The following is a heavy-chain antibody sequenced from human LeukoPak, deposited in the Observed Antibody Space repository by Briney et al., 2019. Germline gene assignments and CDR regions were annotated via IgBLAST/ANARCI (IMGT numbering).Heavy chain of an antibody. V-gene: IGHV3-48*04. CDR2: ISSSGSTI. Sequence: GGSLRLSCAASGFTFSSYWMHWVRQAPGKGLEWVSYISSSGSTIYYADSVKGRFTISRDNAKNSLYLQMNSLRAEDTAVYYCARDPEPTIQLWFDYWGQGTLVTVSS. J-gene: IGHJ4*02. CDR3: ARDPEPTIQLWFDY. CDR1: GFTFSSYW. D-gene: IGHD5-18*01.